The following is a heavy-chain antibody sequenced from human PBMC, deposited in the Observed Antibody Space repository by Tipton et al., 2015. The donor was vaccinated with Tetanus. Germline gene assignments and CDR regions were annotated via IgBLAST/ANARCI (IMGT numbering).Heavy chain of an antibody. J-gene: IGHJ4*02. CDR2: ISHSGTT. D-gene: IGHD3-22*01. V-gene: IGHV4-30-4*01. CDR1: GGSISSDAHY. CDR3: ARDRRDFAYDSRGFYSPLYYFDN. Sequence: TLSLTCTVSGGSISSDAHYWSWIRQAPGKGLEWLGYISHSGTTNYNPSLMSRVTLSLDTARGQSSLKLTSVTAADAAVYFCARDRRDFAYDSRGFYSPLYYFDNWGQGVRVTVSS.